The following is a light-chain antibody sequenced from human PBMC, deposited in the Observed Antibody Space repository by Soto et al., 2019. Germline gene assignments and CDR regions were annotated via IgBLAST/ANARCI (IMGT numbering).Light chain of an antibody. CDR1: SGSIASNY. V-gene: IGLV6-57*04. Sequence: NFMLTQPHSVSESPGKTVTISCTRSSGSIASNYVQWYQQRPGSAPTTVIYEDNQRPSGVPDRFSGSIDSSSNSASLTISGLKTEDEADYYCQSYDSSNPSHVVFGGGTKLTVL. CDR3: QSYDSSNPSHVV. CDR2: EDN. J-gene: IGLJ2*01.